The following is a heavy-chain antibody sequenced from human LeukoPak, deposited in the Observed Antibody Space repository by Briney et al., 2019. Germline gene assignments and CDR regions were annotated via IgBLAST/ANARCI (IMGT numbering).Heavy chain of an antibody. CDR3: AGGSGHHPT. CDR2: ISGSGGST. D-gene: IGHD3-10*01. J-gene: IGHJ4*02. CDR1: GFTFSSYG. V-gene: IGHV3-23*01. Sequence: GGTLRLSCAASGFTFSSYGMNWVRQAPGKGLEWVSAISGSGGSTYYADSVKGRFTISRDNSKNTLYLQLNSLRAEDTAVYYCAGGSGHHPTWGQGALVTVSS.